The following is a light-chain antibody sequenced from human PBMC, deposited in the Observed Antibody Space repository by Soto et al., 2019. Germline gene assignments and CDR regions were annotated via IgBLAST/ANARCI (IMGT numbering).Light chain of an antibody. J-gene: IGKJ4*01. CDR3: QQYATSPALT. Sequence: DIQMTQSPSSLSASVGDRVTITCRASQSISSYLNWYQQKPGKAPKFLIYAASSLQSGVPSRFSGSGSGTDFTLTISRLEPEDFAVYYCQQYATSPALTFGGGTKVEIK. CDR1: QSISSY. CDR2: AAS. V-gene: IGKV1-39*01.